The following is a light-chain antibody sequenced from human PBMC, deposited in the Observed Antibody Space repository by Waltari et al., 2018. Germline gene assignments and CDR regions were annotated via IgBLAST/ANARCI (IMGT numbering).Light chain of an antibody. J-gene: IGLJ1*01. CDR1: SSHVGSYYH. Sequence: QSALTQPASVSGSLGQSLTISCTGTSSHVGSYYHASWYQQYPGKAPQVIILDVTYRPSGVSNRFSGSKSGNTASLTISGLQAEDEATYYCSSFTITYTFVFGTGTKVTVL. CDR2: DVT. CDR3: SSFTITYTFV. V-gene: IGLV2-14*03.